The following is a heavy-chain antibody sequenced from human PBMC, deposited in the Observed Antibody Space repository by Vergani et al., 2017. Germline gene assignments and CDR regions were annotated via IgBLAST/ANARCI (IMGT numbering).Heavy chain of an antibody. J-gene: IGHJ4*02. CDR1: GYTLSRYS. CDR3: AREPKKNPADY. D-gene: IGHD2-2*01. CDR2: INPNSGGT. Sequence: QVQLVQSGSELKKPGASVKVSCKASGYTLSRYSIYWVRQAPGQGLEWMGWINPNSGGTNYAQKFQGRVTMTRDTSISTAYMELSRLRSDDTAVYYCAREPKKNPADYWGQGTLVTVSS. V-gene: IGHV1-2*02.